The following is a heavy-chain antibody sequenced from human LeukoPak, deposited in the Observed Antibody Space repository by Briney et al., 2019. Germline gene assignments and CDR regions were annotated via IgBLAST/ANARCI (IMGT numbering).Heavy chain of an antibody. CDR3: ASGDIEMATIFDY. CDR2: AHYSGTA. CDR1: GDSINNYY. D-gene: IGHD5-24*01. J-gene: IGHJ4*02. V-gene: IGHV4-59*01. Sequence: GSLRLSCTVSGDSINNYYWSWIRQPPGKGLEWVGYAHYSGTATYNPSLKSRVSMSIDTSKNQFSLRLSSVTASDTAVYYCASGDIEMATIFDYWGQGSLVTVSS.